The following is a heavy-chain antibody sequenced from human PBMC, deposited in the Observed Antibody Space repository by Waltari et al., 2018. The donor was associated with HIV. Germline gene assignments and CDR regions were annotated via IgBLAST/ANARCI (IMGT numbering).Heavy chain of an antibody. CDR3: ARDKAHNDVWSGYVS. CDR1: GGTVSSYA. Sequence: QVQLVQSGAEVKKHGSSVKVSCKSSGGTVSSYAVSWVRQAPGQGLEWMGGSIPHFGTVHYAQKFQGRVTITADGSTSTVYMELSSLRSEDTAVYYCARDKAHNDVWSGYVSWGQGTLVTVSS. CDR2: SIPHFGTV. V-gene: IGHV1-69*01. D-gene: IGHD3-3*01. J-gene: IGHJ5*02.